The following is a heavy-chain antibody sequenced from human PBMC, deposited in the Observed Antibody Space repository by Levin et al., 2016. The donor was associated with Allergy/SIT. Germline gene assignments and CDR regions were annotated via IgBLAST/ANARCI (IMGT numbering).Heavy chain of an antibody. CDR2: VYWDGNI. V-gene: IGHV2-5*05. CDR3: AHLHPRFFHYDY. J-gene: IGHJ4*02. CDR1: GFSLSTRGVG. Sequence: SGPTLVKPTQTLTLTCSFSGFSLSTRGVGVAWFRQPPGKAPEWLSLVYWDGNIRYGPFMRSRLTITHDNSKNRVLLTLTNLDPVDTATYFCAHLHPRFFHYDYWGQGILVSVSS.